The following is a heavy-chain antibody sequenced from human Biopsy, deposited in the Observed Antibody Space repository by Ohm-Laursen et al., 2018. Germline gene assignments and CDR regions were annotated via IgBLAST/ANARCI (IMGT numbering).Heavy chain of an antibody. CDR1: GGSIISYY. V-gene: IGHV4-59*01. CDR2: AYNGGIT. D-gene: IGHD3-3*01. Sequence: SGTLSLTCSVSGGSIISYYWTWTRQPPGKGLEWIGHAYNGGITNYNPSLKSRVTISKDTSKNQFSLQVNSVTAADTAVYYCARTPRDSFWSGSYKRGLWFDPWGQGTLVIVSS. CDR3: ARTPRDSFWSGSYKRGLWFDP. J-gene: IGHJ5*02.